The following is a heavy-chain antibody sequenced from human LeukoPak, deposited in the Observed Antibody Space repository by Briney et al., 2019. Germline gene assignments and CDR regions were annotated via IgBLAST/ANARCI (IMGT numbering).Heavy chain of an antibody. J-gene: IGHJ4*02. V-gene: IGHV3-48*03. CDR3: AREDTAMGPFDY. CDR1: GFTFSGYE. Sequence: QPGGSLRLSCAASGFTFSGYEMNWVRQAPGKGLEWVSYISSSGSTIYYADSVKGRFTISRDNAKNSLYLQMNSLRAEDTAVYYCAREDTAMGPFDYWGQGTLVTVSS. CDR2: ISSSGSTI. D-gene: IGHD5-18*01.